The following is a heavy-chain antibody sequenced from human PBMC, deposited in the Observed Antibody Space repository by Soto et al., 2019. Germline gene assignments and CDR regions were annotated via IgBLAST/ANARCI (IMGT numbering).Heavy chain of an antibody. CDR2: IYPGDSDT. V-gene: IGHV5-51*01. J-gene: IGHJ6*02. CDR3: AGGGVRGVITRTRDYYGMDV. Sequence: RESLKISCKGSGYSFTSYWIGWVRQMPGKGLELMGIIYPGDSDTRYSPSFQGQVTISADKSISTAYLQWSSLKASDTAMYYCAGGGVRGVITRTRDYYGMDVWGQGTTVTVSS. D-gene: IGHD3-10*01. CDR1: GYSFTSYW.